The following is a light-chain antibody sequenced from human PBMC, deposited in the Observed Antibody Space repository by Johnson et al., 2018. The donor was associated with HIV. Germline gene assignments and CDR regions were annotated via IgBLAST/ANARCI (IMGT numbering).Light chain of an antibody. Sequence: QSVLTQPPSVSAAPGQKVTISCSGSSSNIGKNHVSWYQQFQGTAPKLLVYEDDKRPSDIPDRFSGSKSGTSATLGITGLQTGDEADYYCGTWDSSLSAYVFGTGTKVTVL. CDR1: SSNIGKNH. CDR2: EDD. CDR3: GTWDSSLSAYV. V-gene: IGLV1-51*02. J-gene: IGLJ1*01.